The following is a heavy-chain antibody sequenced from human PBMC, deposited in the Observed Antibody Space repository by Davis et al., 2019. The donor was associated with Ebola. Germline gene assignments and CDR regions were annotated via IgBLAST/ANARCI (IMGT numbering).Heavy chain of an antibody. CDR2: LEMGGFT. D-gene: IGHD1-20*01. V-gene: IGHV3-53*01. J-gene: IGHJ4*02. CDR3: AKYNWNAYFDY. CDR1: GLTVSSNY. Sequence: PGGSLRLSCAASGLTVSSNYMSWVRQAPGEGLEWVSILEMGGFTNYAVSVRGRFTMSRDNSKNTVYLHMDSLTVEDTAVYYCAKYNWNAYFDYWGQGTLVAVAS.